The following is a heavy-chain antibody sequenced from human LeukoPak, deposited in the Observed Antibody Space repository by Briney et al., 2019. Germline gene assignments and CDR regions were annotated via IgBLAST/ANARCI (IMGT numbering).Heavy chain of an antibody. CDR3: ATSYYGSGTFYNWFDP. J-gene: IGHJ5*02. D-gene: IGHD3-10*01. CDR2: IHSIGTT. Sequence: MTSETLSLTCTVSGGSISRNYWSWIRQPPGKGLEWIGYIHSIGTTNYNPSLKSRVTISVDTSKNQFSLKLSPVTAADTAVYYCATSYYGSGTFYNWFDPWGQGTLVTVSS. CDR1: GGSISRNY. V-gene: IGHV4-59*01.